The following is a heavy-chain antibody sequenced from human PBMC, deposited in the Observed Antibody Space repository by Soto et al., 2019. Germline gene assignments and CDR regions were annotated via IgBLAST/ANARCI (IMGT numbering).Heavy chain of an antibody. J-gene: IGHJ4*02. CDR1: GFTFSTYW. V-gene: IGHV3-74*01. CDR3: TRSITGFSYADS. CDR2: INGDGSDT. Sequence: GGSLRLSCAASGFTFSTYWMHWVRQAPGKGLVWVSRINGDGSDTVYADSVKGRFTISRDNAKNTLYLQMNSLRAEDTAVYYCTRSITGFSYADSWGRGTLVTVSS. D-gene: IGHD2-2*01.